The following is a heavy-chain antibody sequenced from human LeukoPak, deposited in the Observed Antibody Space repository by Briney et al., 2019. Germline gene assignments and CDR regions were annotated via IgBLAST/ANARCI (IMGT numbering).Heavy chain of an antibody. D-gene: IGHD2-2*01. CDR3: ARSTAAMRDYYYYYGMDV. V-gene: IGHV1-3*01. Sequence: GNGNTKYSQKFQARVTITRDTSASTAYMELSSLRSEDTAVYYCARSTAAMRDYYYYYGMDVWGQGTTVTVSS. J-gene: IGHJ6*02. CDR2: GNGNT.